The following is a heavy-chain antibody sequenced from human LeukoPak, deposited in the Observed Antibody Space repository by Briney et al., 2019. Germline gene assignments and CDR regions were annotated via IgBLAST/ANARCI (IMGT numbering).Heavy chain of an antibody. D-gene: IGHD3-3*01. J-gene: IGHJ5*02. V-gene: IGHV4-59*11. CDR2: IYYSGST. Sequence: SETLSLTCTVSGGSLNRHYWNWIRQPPGKGLEWIGDIYYSGSTNYNPSLKSRVTISVDTSKNQFSLKLSSVTAADTAVYYCARTYYDFWSGYVGNWFDPWGQGTLVTVSS. CDR3: ARTYYDFWSGYVGNWFDP. CDR1: GGSLNRHY.